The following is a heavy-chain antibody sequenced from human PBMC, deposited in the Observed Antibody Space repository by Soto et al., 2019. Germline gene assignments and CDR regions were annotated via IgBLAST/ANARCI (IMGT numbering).Heavy chain of an antibody. CDR1: GGSFSGYY. CDR2: INHSGST. J-gene: IGHJ5*02. D-gene: IGHD2-15*01. V-gene: IGHV4-34*01. Sequence: SETLSLTCAVYGGSFSGYYWSWIRQPPGKGLEWIGEINHSGSTNYNPSLKSRVTISVDTSKNQFSLKLSSVTAADTAVYYCARGLGYSRNQLYNWFDPWGQGTLVTVSS. CDR3: ARGLGYSRNQLYNWFDP.